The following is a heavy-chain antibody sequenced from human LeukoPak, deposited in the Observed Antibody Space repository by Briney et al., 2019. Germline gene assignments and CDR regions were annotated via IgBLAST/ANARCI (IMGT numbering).Heavy chain of an antibody. CDR2: ISAYNGNT. V-gene: IGHV1-18*01. CDR1: GYTFTSYG. J-gene: IGHJ4*02. CDR3: ARQMTTVTDDYFDY. Sequence: ASVKVCCKASGYTFTSYGISWVRQAPGQGLEWMGWISAYNGNTNYAQKLQGRVTMTTDTSTGTAYMELRSLRSDDTAVYYCARQMTTVTDDYFDYWGQGTLVTVSS. D-gene: IGHD4-11*01.